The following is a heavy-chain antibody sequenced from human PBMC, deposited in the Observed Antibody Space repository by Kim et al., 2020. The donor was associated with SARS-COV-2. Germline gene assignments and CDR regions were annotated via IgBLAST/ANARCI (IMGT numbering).Heavy chain of an antibody. Sequence: SETLSLTCTVSGGSISSSSYYWGWIRQPPGKGLEWIGSIYYSGSTYYNPSLKSRVTISVDTSKNQFSLKLSSVTAADTAVYYCARQTQHYDFWSGYYYYYGMDVWGQGTTVTVSS. V-gene: IGHV4-39*01. D-gene: IGHD3-3*01. CDR2: IYYSGST. J-gene: IGHJ6*02. CDR3: ARQTQHYDFWSGYYYYYGMDV. CDR1: GGSISSSSYY.